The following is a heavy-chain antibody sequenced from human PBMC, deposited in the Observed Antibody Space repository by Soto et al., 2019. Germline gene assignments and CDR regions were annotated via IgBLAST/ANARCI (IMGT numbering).Heavy chain of an antibody. J-gene: IGHJ6*02. Sequence: QVQLVQSGAEVKKPGSSVKVSCKASGGTFSSYAISWVRQAPGQGLEWMGGIIPIFGTANYAQKFQGRVTITADESTSTAYMELSSLRSEDTAVYYRARDGVVPAARSDGMDVWGQGTTVTVSS. CDR2: IIPIFGTA. V-gene: IGHV1-69*01. CDR3: ARDGVVPAARSDGMDV. D-gene: IGHD2-2*01. CDR1: GGTFSSYA.